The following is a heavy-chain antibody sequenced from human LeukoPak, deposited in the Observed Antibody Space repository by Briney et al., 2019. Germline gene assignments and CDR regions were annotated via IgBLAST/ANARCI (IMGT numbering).Heavy chain of an antibody. Sequence: GGSLRLSCAASGFTFSSYGTHWVRQAPGKGLEWVAVISYDGSNKYYADSVKGRFTISRDNSKNTLYLQMNSLRAEDTAVYYCAKDGQLLWFGELLGPTDPYYYYGMDVWGQGTTVTVSS. V-gene: IGHV3-30*18. CDR3: AKDGQLLWFGELLGPTDPYYYYGMDV. CDR2: ISYDGSNK. CDR1: GFTFSSYG. J-gene: IGHJ6*02. D-gene: IGHD3-10*01.